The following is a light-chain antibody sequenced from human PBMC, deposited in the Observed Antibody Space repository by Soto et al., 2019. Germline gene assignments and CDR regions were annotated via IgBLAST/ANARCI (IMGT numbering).Light chain of an antibody. CDR3: KESYGTPYT. V-gene: IGKV1-39*01. J-gene: IGKJ2*01. Sequence: DIQMTQSPSSLSASVGDRVTITCRASQSISSYLNWYQQKPGKAPKLLIYAASSLQSGVPSRFSGSGSGTDFTPTFSSLQPEDLATYYCKESYGTPYTFGQGTKLEIK. CDR1: QSISSY. CDR2: AAS.